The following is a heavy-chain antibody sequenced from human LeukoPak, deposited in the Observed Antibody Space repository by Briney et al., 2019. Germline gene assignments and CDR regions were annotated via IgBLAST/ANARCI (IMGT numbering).Heavy chain of an antibody. D-gene: IGHD6-13*01. CDR2: INHSGST. J-gene: IGHJ6*04. CDR3: ARGDRSSWSPTTPPPSRVYPPSYYYDMDV. Sequence: SETLSLTCAVYGGSFSGYYWSWIRQPPGKGLEWIGEINHSGSTNYNPSLKSRITISVDTSKNQFSLKLSSVTAADTAVCYCARGDRSSWSPTTPPPSRVYPPSYYYDMDVWGKGTTVTVSS. CDR1: GGSFSGYY. V-gene: IGHV4-34*01.